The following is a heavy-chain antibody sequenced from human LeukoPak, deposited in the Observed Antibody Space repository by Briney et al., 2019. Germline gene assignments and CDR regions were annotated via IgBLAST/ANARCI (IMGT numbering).Heavy chain of an antibody. CDR1: GFTFGDDA. CDR2: IRSKAYGGTT. J-gene: IGHJ2*01. Sequence: GRSLRLSCKASGFTFGDDAMSWVRQAPGKGLEWVGFIRSKAYGGTTENAASVKGRFTISRDDSKSIAYLQMNSLKTEDTAVYYCSRVARFGQLFSWFFDLWGRGTLVTVSS. D-gene: IGHD3-10*01. CDR3: SRVARFGQLFSWFFDL. V-gene: IGHV3-49*04.